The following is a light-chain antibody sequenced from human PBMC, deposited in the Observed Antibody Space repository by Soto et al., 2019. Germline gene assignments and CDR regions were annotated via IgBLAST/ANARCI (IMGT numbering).Light chain of an antibody. V-gene: IGKV1-39*01. J-gene: IGKJ1*01. Sequence: DIQMTQSPSSLSASVGDRVAITCRASQSISSYVNWYQQKPGKAPKLLIYAASSLQTGVPSRFSGSGSGTEFTLTISSLQPDDFATYYCQQYNNYLWAFGQGTKVDIK. CDR3: QQYNNYLWA. CDR2: AAS. CDR1: QSISSY.